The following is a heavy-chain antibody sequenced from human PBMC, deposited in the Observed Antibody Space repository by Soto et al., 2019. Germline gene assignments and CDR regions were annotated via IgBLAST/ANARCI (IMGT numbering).Heavy chain of an antibody. CDR3: ARDGYYYDSSGYLYPFDI. V-gene: IGHV6-1*01. CDR2: TYYRSKWYN. D-gene: IGHD3-22*01. J-gene: IGHJ3*02. Sequence: PSETLSLTCAISGDSFSSNIAAWNWIRQSPARGLEWLGRTYYRSKWYNDYAVSVKSRITINPDTSKNQFSLQLNSVTPEDTAVYYCARDGYYYDSSGYLYPFDIWGQGTMVTVSS. CDR1: GDSFSSNIAA.